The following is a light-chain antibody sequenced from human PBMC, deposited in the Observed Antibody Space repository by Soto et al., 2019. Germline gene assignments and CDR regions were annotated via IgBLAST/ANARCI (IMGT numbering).Light chain of an antibody. Sequence: QSVLTQPASVSGSPGQSITISCTGTISDVGGYNYVSWYQQYPGKAPKLMIYAVSSRPSGVSNRFSGSKSGNTASLTISGLQAEDEADYHCSSYTPSSTYVFGTGTKLTVL. V-gene: IGLV2-14*03. CDR2: AVS. CDR1: ISDVGGYNY. J-gene: IGLJ1*01. CDR3: SSYTPSSTYV.